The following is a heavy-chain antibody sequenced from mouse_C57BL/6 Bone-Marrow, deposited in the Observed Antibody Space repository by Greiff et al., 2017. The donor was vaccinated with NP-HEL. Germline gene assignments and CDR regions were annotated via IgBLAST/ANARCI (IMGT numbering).Heavy chain of an antibody. Sequence: EVKLVESGGDLVKPGGSLKLSCAASGFTFSSYGMSWVRQTPDKRLEWVATISSGGSYTYYPDSVKGRFTISRDNAKNTLYLQMSSLKSEDTAMYYCARDPSYGSSFYYFDYWGQGTTLTVSS. V-gene: IGHV5-6*01. CDR1: GFTFSSYG. D-gene: IGHD1-1*01. J-gene: IGHJ2*01. CDR2: ISSGGSYT. CDR3: ARDPSYGSSFYYFDY.